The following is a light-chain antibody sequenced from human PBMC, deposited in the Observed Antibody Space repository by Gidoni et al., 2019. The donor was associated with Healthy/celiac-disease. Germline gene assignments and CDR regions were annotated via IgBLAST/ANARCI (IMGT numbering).Light chain of an antibody. Sequence: DIQMTQSPSSLSAPVGDRVTITCRASQSISSYLNWYQQKPGKAPKLLIYAASSLQSRVPSRFSGSGSGTDFTLTISSLQPEDFATYYCQQSYSTHWTFGQGTKVEIK. CDR1: QSISSY. CDR3: QQSYSTHWT. J-gene: IGKJ1*01. V-gene: IGKV1-39*01. CDR2: AAS.